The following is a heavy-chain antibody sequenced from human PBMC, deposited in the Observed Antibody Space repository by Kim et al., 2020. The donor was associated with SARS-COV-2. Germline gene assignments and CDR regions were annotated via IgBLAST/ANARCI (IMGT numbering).Heavy chain of an antibody. D-gene: IGHD3-10*01. V-gene: IGHV4-31*03. CDR2: IYYSGST. CDR3: ARGERGTIGSGSYLDYGMDV. J-gene: IGHJ6*02. CDR1: GGSISSGGYY. Sequence: SETLSLTCTVSGGSISSGGYYWSWIRQHPGKGLEWIGYIYYSGSTYYNPSLKSRVTISVDTSKNQFSLKLSSVTAADTAVYYCARGERGTIGSGSYLDYGMDVWGQGTTVTVSS.